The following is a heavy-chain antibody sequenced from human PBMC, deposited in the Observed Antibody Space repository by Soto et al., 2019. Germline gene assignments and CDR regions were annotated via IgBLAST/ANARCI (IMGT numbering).Heavy chain of an antibody. CDR3: AKDREGLSGLWFGESRIFGAFDI. Sequence: GGSLRLSCAASGFTFANAWINWVRQAPGKGLEWVSAISGSGGSTYYADSVKGRFTISRDNSKNTLYLQMNSLRAEDTAVYYCAKDREGLSGLWFGESRIFGAFDIWGQGTMVT. V-gene: IGHV3-23*01. CDR1: GFTFANAW. J-gene: IGHJ3*02. D-gene: IGHD3-10*01. CDR2: ISGSGGST.